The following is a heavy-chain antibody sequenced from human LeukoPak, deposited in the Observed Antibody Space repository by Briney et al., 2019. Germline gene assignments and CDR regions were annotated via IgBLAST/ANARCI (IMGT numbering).Heavy chain of an antibody. Sequence: GGSLRLSCAASGFTFGSYAMHWVRQAPGKGLEWVAVISYDGSNKHYADSVKGRFTISRDNSKNTLYVQMNSLRAEDTAVYHCATSGWWGYFDYWGQGTLVTVSS. D-gene: IGHD6-19*01. CDR2: ISYDGSNK. CDR3: ATSGWWGYFDY. CDR1: GFTFGSYA. V-gene: IGHV3-30-3*01. J-gene: IGHJ4*02.